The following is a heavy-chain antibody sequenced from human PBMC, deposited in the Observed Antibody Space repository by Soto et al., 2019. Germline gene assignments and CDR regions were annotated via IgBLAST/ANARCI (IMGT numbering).Heavy chain of an antibody. Sequence: LTLTCTVSGGSISRGGYYWSWIRQHPGKGLEWIGYIYYSGSTYYNPSLKSRVTISVDTSKNQFSLKLSSVTAADTAVYHCARQTDYSGQGNLVTVAS. CDR3: ARQTDY. CDR1: GGSISRGGYY. CDR2: IYYSGST. V-gene: IGHV4-31*03. J-gene: IGHJ4*02.